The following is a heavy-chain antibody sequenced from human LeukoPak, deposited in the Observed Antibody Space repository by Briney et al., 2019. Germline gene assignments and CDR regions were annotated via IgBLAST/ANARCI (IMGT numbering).Heavy chain of an antibody. Sequence: GGSPRLSCAASGFTFSLYAMSCVHHSPGKALEWVSAISGSGGSTYYADPVKGRFTISRDNSKSTLYLQMSSPRAEDTAVYYCAKDQQLGDYWGQGTLVTVSS. CDR2: ISGSGGST. V-gene: IGHV3-23*01. D-gene: IGHD6-6*01. J-gene: IGHJ4*02. CDR3: AKDQQLGDY. CDR1: GFTFSLYA.